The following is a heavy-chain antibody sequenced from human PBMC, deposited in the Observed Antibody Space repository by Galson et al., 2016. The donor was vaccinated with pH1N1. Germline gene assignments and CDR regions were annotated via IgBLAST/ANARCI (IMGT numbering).Heavy chain of an antibody. D-gene: IGHD2-15*01. V-gene: IGHV1-2*02. J-gene: IGHJ4*02. CDR2: INPTSGST. CDR3: ATAGVVLAATGDS. Sequence: SCKAPGYTFTGDYYIHWVRQAPGQGLEWMGWINPTSGSTNYAQAQKFQGRVTMTRDTSINTVYMELSRLRSDDTAVYYCATAGVVLAATGDSWGQGTLVTVSS. CDR1: GYTFTGDYY.